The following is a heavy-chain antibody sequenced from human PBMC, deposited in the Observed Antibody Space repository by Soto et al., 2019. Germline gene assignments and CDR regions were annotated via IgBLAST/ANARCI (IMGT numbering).Heavy chain of an antibody. CDR1: GFTFSSYG. CDR2: ISYDGSNK. CDR3: AKSYGDYELFDY. Sequence: QVQLVESGGGVVQPGRSLRLSCAASGFTFSSYGMHWVRQAPGKGLEWVAVISYDGSNKYYADSVKGRFTISRDNSKNTLYLQMNSLRAEDTAVYYCAKSYGDYELFDYWGQGTLVTVSS. D-gene: IGHD4-17*01. V-gene: IGHV3-30*18. J-gene: IGHJ4*02.